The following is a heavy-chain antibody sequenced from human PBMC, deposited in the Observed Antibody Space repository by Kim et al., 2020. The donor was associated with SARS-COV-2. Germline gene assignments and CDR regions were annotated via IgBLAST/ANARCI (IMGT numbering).Heavy chain of an antibody. CDR1: GFTFSSYS. V-gene: IGHV3-21*01. J-gene: IGHJ4*02. D-gene: IGHD6-13*01. CDR3: ARGVAAAGSV. CDR2: ISSNSSYI. Sequence: GGSLRLSCAASGFTFSSYSMNWVRQAPGKGLEWVSSISSNSSYIYYADSVKGRFTISRDNAKNSLYLQMNSLRAEDTAVYYCARGVAAAGSVWGQGTPVTVLS.